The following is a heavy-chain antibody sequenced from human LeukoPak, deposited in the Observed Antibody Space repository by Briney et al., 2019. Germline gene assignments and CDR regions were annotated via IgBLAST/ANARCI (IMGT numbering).Heavy chain of an antibody. D-gene: IGHD5-12*01. V-gene: IGHV4-34*01. CDR2: INHSGST. Sequence: SETLSLTCAVYGGSFSGYYWSWIRQPPGKGLEWIGEINHSGSTNYNPSLKSRVTISVDTSKNQLSLKLSSVTAADTAVYYCARGLRPGGYDLVPVEGNHYWGQGTLVTVSS. CDR1: GGSFSGYY. J-gene: IGHJ4*02. CDR3: ARGLRPGGYDLVPVEGNHY.